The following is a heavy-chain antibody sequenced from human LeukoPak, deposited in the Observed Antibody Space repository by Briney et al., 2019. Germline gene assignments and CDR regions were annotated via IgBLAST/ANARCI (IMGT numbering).Heavy chain of an antibody. J-gene: IGHJ4*02. V-gene: IGHV4-59*08. CDR3: ARHYREIVVVPAAMQFDY. CDR2: VHDSGNT. D-gene: IGHD2-2*01. Sequence: PSETLSLTCTVSGGSISGYYWSWIRQPPGKGLEWIANVHDSGNTNYNPSIKSRLTISMDTSKNQFSLKLTSVTAADTAVYYCARHYREIVVVPAAMQFDYWGPGTLVTVSS. CDR1: GGSISGYY.